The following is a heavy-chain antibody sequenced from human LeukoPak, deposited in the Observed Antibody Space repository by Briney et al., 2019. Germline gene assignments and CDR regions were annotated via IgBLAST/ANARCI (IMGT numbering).Heavy chain of an antibody. V-gene: IGHV3-33*01. CDR3: AREISSSWYSNFDI. J-gene: IGHJ3*02. CDR1: GFTFRNYG. CDR2: IRYDGSNK. Sequence: GGSLRLSCAASGFTFRNYGMHWVRQAPSKGLEGVAVIRYDGSNKKYADSVNGRFTISRDNSKNTLYLQMNSLRDEDTAVYYCAREISSSWYSNFDIWGQGTMVTVSS. D-gene: IGHD6-13*01.